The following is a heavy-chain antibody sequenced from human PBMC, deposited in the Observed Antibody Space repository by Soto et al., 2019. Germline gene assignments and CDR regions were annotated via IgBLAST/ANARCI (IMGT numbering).Heavy chain of an antibody. CDR3: ASSNIAAAGFYYYGMYV. V-gene: IGHV4-59*01. CDR2: IYYSGST. CDR1: GGSISSYY. Sequence: QVQLQESGPGLVKPSETLSLTCTVSGGSISSYYWSWIRQPPGKGLELIGYIYYSGSTNYNPSLKSRVTISVDTSKNQFSLKLSSVTAADTAVYYCASSNIAAAGFYYYGMYVWGRGTTVTVSS. D-gene: IGHD6-13*01. J-gene: IGHJ6*02.